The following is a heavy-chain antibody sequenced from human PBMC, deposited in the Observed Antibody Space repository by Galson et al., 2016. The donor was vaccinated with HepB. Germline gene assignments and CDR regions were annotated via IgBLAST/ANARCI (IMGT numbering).Heavy chain of an antibody. CDR3: ATSHRMPTGLNALDV. CDR1: GYTFTDYW. CDR2: IYLDDANT. J-gene: IGHJ3*01. D-gene: IGHD1-1*01. Sequence: QSGAEVKKPGESLKISCKGLGYTFTDYWIGWVRQMPGKGLEWMGIIYLDDANTRYSPSFQGQVTISADKSLSTAFLRWNSLKASDTAIYFCATSHRMPTGLNALDVWGQGTKVTVSS. V-gene: IGHV5-51*01.